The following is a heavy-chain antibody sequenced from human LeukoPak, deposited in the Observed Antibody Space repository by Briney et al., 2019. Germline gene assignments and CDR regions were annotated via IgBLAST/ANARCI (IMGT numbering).Heavy chain of an antibody. CDR3: ARDRGMVDV. CDR2: IKGDERST. Sequence: AGGSLRLSCAASGFTFSSYWLHWVRQAPGKGLVWVSRIKGDERSTNYADSVKGRFTISRDNAKNSLYLQMNSLRAEDTAVYYCARDRGMVDVWGKGTTVTVSS. J-gene: IGHJ6*04. CDR1: GFTFSSYW. D-gene: IGHD2-8*01. V-gene: IGHV3-74*01.